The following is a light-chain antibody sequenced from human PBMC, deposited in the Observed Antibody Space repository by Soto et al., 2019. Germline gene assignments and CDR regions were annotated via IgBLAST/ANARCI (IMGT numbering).Light chain of an antibody. CDR3: QQYGNSLT. Sequence: VLTQSPGTLSLSPGERTTLSCRASQSVSRTSLSWYQQKPGQAPRLVIYSASSRATGIPDRFSGSGSGTDFTLTISRLEPEDSAVYYCQQYGNSLTFGGGTKVDIK. CDR1: QSVSRTS. CDR2: SAS. J-gene: IGKJ4*01. V-gene: IGKV3-20*01.